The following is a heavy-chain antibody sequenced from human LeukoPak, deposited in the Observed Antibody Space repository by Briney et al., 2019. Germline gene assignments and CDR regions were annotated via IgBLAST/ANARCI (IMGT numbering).Heavy chain of an antibody. CDR3: ARVMGSSGYYSSYYCYYMDV. CDR2: IYYSGST. D-gene: IGHD3-22*01. J-gene: IGHJ6*03. CDR1: GGSISSGDYY. Sequence: PSETLSLTCTVSGGSISSGDYYWSWIRQPPGKGLEWIGYIYYSGSTDYNPSLKSRVTISVDTSKNQFSLKLSSVTAADTAVYYCARVMGSSGYYSSYYCYYMDVWGKGTTVTVSS. V-gene: IGHV4-30-4*01.